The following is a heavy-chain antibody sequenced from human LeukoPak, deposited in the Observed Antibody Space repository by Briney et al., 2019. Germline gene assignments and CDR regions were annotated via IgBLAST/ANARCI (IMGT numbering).Heavy chain of an antibody. CDR1: GGTFSSYA. D-gene: IGHD4-17*01. Sequence: SVKVSCKASGGTFSSYAISWVRQAPGQGLEWMGRIIPIFGTANYAQRFQGRVTITTDESTSTAYMELSSLRSEDTAVYYCARDRVHTVTSHDDAFDIWGQGTMVTVSS. V-gene: IGHV1-69*05. CDR3: ARDRVHTVTSHDDAFDI. CDR2: IIPIFGTA. J-gene: IGHJ3*02.